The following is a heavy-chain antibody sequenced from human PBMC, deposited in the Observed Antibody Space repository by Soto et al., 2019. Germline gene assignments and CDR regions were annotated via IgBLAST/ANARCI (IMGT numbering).Heavy chain of an antibody. J-gene: IGHJ6*02. CDR2: IYYSGTT. V-gene: IGHV4-28*01. CDR3: ASVNYDFWSGYYRDYGMDV. CDR1: GYSISSSNW. D-gene: IGHD3-3*01. Sequence: SETLSLTCAVSGYSISSSNWWGWIRQPPGKGLEWIGYIYYSGTTYYNPSLKSRVTISVDTSKNQFSLKLSSVTAADTAVYYCASVNYDFWSGYYRDYGMDVWGQGTTVTVSS.